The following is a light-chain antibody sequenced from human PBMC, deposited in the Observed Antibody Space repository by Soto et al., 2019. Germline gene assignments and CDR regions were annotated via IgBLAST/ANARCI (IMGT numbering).Light chain of an antibody. CDR1: QNINNW. V-gene: IGKV1-5*01. CDR3: QQYNGP. Sequence: DIPMTQSPSTLSASVGDRVTITCRASQNINNWLAWYQQKPGKAPKFLIYDASSLESGVPSRFSGSGSGTEFTLTISSLQPDDFATYYCQQYNGPFGLGTKVEIK. J-gene: IGKJ2*01. CDR2: DAS.